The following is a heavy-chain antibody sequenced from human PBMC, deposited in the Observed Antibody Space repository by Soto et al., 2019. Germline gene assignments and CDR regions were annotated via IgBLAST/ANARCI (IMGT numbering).Heavy chain of an antibody. CDR3: VSDVYHLPTTCGPDY. Sequence: QVQLVQSGAEVLKPGASVKVSCKASGYTFTTNGISWVRQAPGQGLEWMGWISPDNGHTNYVEKFQCRVTMVTDTPTSTAYMELRSLRSDDTAVYYCVSDVYHLPTTCGPDYSGQGALLTVAS. V-gene: IGHV1-18*01. CDR2: ISPDNGHT. CDR1: GYTFTTNG. J-gene: IGHJ4*02. D-gene: IGHD2-2*01.